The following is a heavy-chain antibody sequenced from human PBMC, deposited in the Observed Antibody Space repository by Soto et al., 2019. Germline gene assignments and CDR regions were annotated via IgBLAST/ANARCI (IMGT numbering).Heavy chain of an antibody. CDR2: ICHSGRT. D-gene: IGHD6-19*01. Sequence: SETLSLTCNVSGVSVSGANYYWAWIRQPPGKGLEWIGDICHSGRTNYSPSLKSRVTISVDTSKNQISLKLSSVTAADTAVYYCARNPRPVGGWYQPGFDPWGQGTLVTVSS. J-gene: IGHJ5*02. V-gene: IGHV4-39*07. CDR3: ARNPRPVGGWYQPGFDP. CDR1: GVSVSGANYY.